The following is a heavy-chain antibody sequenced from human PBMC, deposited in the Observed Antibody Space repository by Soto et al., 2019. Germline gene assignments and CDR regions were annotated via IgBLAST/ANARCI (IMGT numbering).Heavy chain of an antibody. Sequence: EVQLLESGGGLVQPGGSLRLSCAASGFTLGTYVMTWVRQAPGKGLEWVSAISGSGGSTNYADPVKGRFTISRDNTKNTLYLQMNSLRVVDTAVYYCAKDRKGSYCSGGTCYSFDYWGQGTLVTVPS. CDR2: ISGSGGST. V-gene: IGHV3-23*01. CDR1: GFTLGTYV. J-gene: IGHJ4*02. CDR3: AKDRKGSYCSGGTCYSFDY. D-gene: IGHD2-15*01.